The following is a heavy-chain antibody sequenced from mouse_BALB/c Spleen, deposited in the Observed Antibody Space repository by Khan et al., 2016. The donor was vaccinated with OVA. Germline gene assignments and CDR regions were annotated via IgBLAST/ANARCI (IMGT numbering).Heavy chain of an antibody. D-gene: IGHD2-10*01. V-gene: IGHV2-6-1*01. CDR2: IWSDGST. Sequence: QVQLKESGPGLVAPSQSLSITCTISGFSLTNYGVHWVHQPPGKGLVWLVVIWSDGSTTYNSALKSRLTISKDNSKSQVFLKMNSLQTDDTAMYFCARQPYYHYNIMDYWGQGTSVTVSS. CDR3: ARQPYYHYNIMDY. CDR1: GFSLTNYG. J-gene: IGHJ4*01.